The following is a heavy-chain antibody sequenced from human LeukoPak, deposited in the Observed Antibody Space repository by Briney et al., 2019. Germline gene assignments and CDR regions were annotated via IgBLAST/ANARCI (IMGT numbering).Heavy chain of an antibody. J-gene: IGHJ4*02. D-gene: IGHD3-3*01. CDR3: ARDGG. Sequence: PSETLSLTCTVSGGSLSSSSYYWGWIRQPPGKGLEWIGYIYHSGSTYYNPSLKSRVIISVDTSKNQFSLKLSSVTAADTAVYYCARDGGWGQGTLVTVSS. CDR1: GGSLSSSSYY. CDR2: IYHSGST. V-gene: IGHV4-30-4*08.